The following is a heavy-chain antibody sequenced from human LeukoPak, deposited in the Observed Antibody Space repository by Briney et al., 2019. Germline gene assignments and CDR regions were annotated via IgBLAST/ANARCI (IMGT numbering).Heavy chain of an antibody. D-gene: IGHD3-10*01. V-gene: IGHV3-23*01. CDR1: GFTFSSYA. CDR3: AKRAHYGSGSYYTLDY. J-gene: IGHJ4*02. CDR2: XSGSGGST. Sequence: PGGSLRLSCAASGFTFSSYAMSWVRQAPGKGXXXXXXXSGSGGSTYYADSVKGRFTISRDNSKNTLYLQMNSLRAEDTAVYYCAKRAHYGSGSYYTLDYWGQGTLVTVSS.